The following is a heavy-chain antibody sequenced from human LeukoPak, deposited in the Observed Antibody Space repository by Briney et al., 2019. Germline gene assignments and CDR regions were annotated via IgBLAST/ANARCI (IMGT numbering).Heavy chain of an antibody. D-gene: IGHD1-26*01. J-gene: IGHJ4*02. CDR1: GYSNSSGYY. Sequence: PSETLSLTCAASGYSNSSGYYWGWIRQPPGKGLEWIGSIYHSGSTYYNPSLKSRVTISVDTSKNQFSLKLSSVTAADTAVYYCASISRWELTFDYWGQGTLVTVSS. V-gene: IGHV4-38-2*01. CDR2: IYHSGST. CDR3: ASISRWELTFDY.